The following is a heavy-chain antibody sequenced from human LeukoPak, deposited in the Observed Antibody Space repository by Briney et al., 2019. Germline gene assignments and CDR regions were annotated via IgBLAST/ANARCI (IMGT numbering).Heavy chain of an antibody. CDR2: ISGSGGST. CDR3: AKVILGSGWYGFAFDI. J-gene: IGHJ3*02. D-gene: IGHD6-19*01. Sequence: PGGSLRLSCAASGFTFSSYAMSWVRQAPGKGLEWVSAISGSGGSTYYADSVKGRFTISRDNSKNTLYLQMNSLRAEDTAVYYCAKVILGSGWYGFAFDIWGQGTMVTVSS. CDR1: GFTFSSYA. V-gene: IGHV3-23*01.